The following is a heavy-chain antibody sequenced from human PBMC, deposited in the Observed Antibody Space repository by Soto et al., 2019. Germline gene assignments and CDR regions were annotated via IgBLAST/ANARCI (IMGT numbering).Heavy chain of an antibody. CDR1: GFTFSTYS. D-gene: IGHD5-12*01. CDR2: LSGGGGNT. Sequence: EVQLLESGGGLVQPGGSLRLSCAASGFTFSTYSMAWVRQAPGKGLAWVSGLSGGGGNTFYADSVQGRFTISVDNSKNTVYLQMDSLRVEDTAVYYCARWDGYGDEWGQGTLVTVSS. CDR3: ARWDGYGDE. J-gene: IGHJ4*02. V-gene: IGHV3-23*01.